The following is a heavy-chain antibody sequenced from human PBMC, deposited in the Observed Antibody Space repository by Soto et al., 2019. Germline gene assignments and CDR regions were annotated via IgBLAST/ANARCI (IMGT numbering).Heavy chain of an antibody. D-gene: IGHD2-8*01. CDR1: GFTFSRYA. CDR2: IGGSGGST. CDR3: AKVRYVVYRCGGYHHLFSY. Sequence: GGSLRLSCAASGFTFSRYAMSWVRQAPGKGLEWVSTIGGSGGSTYYADSVKGRFTVSRDNSKNTLYLQMNSLRAEDTAMYFWAKVRYVVYRCGGYHHLFSYWGRGTLVPVSS. J-gene: IGHJ4*02. V-gene: IGHV3-23*01.